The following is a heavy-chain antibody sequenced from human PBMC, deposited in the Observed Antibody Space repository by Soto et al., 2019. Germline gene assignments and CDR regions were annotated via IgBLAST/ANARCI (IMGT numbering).Heavy chain of an antibody. CDR2: IYNRGRT. Sequence: SENLSVTCTVSAGSLSSYYWSWIRQHLEKGLGWIGYIYNRGRTNYNASLKSRVTISVERSKNQFSLKLSSVTAAETAVYYCGLTDRGTYEDHFISLGEGALVTV. J-gene: IGHJ4*02. CDR1: AGSLSSYY. CDR3: GLTDRGTYEDHFIS. D-gene: IGHD3-16*01. V-gene: IGHV4-59*01.